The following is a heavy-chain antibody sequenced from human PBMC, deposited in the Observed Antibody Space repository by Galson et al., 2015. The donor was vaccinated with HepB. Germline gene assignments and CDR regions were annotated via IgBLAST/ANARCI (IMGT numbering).Heavy chain of an antibody. Sequence: PALVKPTQTLTLTCTVSGFSLSNARMGVSWIRQPPGKALEWLAHIFSNDEKSYSASLKSRLTISKNDEKSYSTSLKNRISMSKDTSKSQVVLTMTNMDPMDTATFYCARIGPYYYGSGSYYLDYWGLGTLVTVSS. D-gene: IGHD3-10*01. V-gene: IGHV2-26*01. CDR2: IFSNDEK. CDR3: ARIGPYYYGSGSYYLDY. CDR1: GFSLSNARMG. J-gene: IGHJ4*02.